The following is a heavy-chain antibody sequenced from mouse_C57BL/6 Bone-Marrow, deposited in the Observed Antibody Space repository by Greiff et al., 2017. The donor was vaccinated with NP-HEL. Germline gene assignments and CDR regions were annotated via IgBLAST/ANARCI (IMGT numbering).Heavy chain of an antibody. Sequence: QGQLQQSGAELARPGASVKMSCKASGYTFTSYTMHWVKQRPGQGLEWIGYINPSSGYTKYNQKFKDKATLTADKSSSTAYMQLSSLTSEDSAVYYCARLGTTVAFDYWGQGTTLTVSS. V-gene: IGHV1-4*01. CDR2: INPSSGYT. CDR3: ARLGTTVAFDY. CDR1: GYTFTSYT. J-gene: IGHJ2*01. D-gene: IGHD1-1*01.